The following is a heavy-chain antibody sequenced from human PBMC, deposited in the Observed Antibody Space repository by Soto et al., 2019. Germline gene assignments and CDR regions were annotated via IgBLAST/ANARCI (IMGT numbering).Heavy chain of an antibody. V-gene: IGHV1-24*01. CDR3: VCSGSYYTAFDI. Sequence: VSCKVSGYTLTELSMHWVRQAPGKGLEWMGGFDPEDGETIYAQKFQGRVTMTEDTSTDTAYMELSSLRSEDTAVYYCVCSGSYYTAFDIWAQVKMVPVSS. CDR1: GYTLTELS. CDR2: FDPEDGET. D-gene: IGHD1-26*01. J-gene: IGHJ3*02.